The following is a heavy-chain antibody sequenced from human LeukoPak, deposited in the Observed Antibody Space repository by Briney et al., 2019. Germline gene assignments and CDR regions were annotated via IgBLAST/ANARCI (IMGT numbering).Heavy chain of an antibody. J-gene: IGHJ3*02. CDR1: GFTFSSYA. V-gene: IGHV3-23*01. CDR3: AKVRLDYYDSSGYYYAGDAFDI. D-gene: IGHD3-22*01. CDR2: ISGGGGTT. Sequence: GGSLRLSCAASGFTFSSYAMSWVRQAPGKGLEWISHISGGGGTTYYADSVEGRFTISRDNSKNTLFLQMNSLRAEDTAVYYCAKVRLDYYDSSGYYYAGDAFDIWGQGTMVTVSS.